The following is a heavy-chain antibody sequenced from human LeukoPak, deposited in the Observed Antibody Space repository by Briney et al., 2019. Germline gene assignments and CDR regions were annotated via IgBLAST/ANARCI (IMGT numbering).Heavy chain of an antibody. V-gene: IGHV3-23*01. J-gene: IGHJ4*02. Sequence: PGGSLRLSCAASGFTFSSYAMSWVRQAPGKGLEWVSTISGGGGSTYYAGSVKGRFTISRDNSKNTLYLQMNSLGADDTAVYYCAKGNWRYFDYWGQGTLVTVSS. D-gene: IGHD1-1*01. CDR1: GFTFSSYA. CDR3: AKGNWRYFDY. CDR2: ISGGGGST.